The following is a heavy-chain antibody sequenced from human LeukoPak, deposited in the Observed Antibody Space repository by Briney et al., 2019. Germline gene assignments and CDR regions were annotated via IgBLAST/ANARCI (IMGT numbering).Heavy chain of an antibody. D-gene: IGHD3-16*01. J-gene: IGHJ4*02. Sequence: SETLSLTCTVSGDSISSYHWSWIRQPPGKGLEWIGYISYSGSTNYNPSLKSRVTISVDTSKNQFSLKLSSVTAADTAVYYCARVGRGDHTWGSYYYDHWGQGTLVTVSS. V-gene: IGHV4-59*01. CDR2: ISYSGST. CDR3: ARVGRGDHTWGSYYYDH. CDR1: GDSISSYH.